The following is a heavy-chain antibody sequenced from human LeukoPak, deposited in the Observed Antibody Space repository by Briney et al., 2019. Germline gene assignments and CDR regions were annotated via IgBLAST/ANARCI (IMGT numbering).Heavy chain of an antibody. CDR3: ARVNGYNSGAGY. CDR2: IYASGST. V-gene: IGHV4-61*02. J-gene: IGHJ4*02. CDR1: GGSISSGSYY. Sequence: PSETLSLTCTVSGGSISSGSYYWNWIRQPAGKGLEWIGRIYASGSTNYNPSLKSRVTISVDTSKNQFSLKLSSVTAADTAVYYCARVNGYNSGAGYWGQGTLVTVSS. D-gene: IGHD5-24*01.